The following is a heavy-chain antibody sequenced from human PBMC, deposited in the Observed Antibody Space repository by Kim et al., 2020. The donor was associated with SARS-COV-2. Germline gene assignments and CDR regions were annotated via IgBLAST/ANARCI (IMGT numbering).Heavy chain of an antibody. J-gene: IGHJ5*02. D-gene: IGHD3-10*01. Sequence: ASVKVSCKASGYTFTGYYIHWVRQAPGQGLEWMGWINPNSGDTKYAEKFQGRVTMTRDTSINTAYMELSRLRSDDTPMYYCTRDLAIRPTGGYNWFDPWGQGTLVSVSS. CDR2: INPNSGDT. CDR1: GYTFTGYY. CDR3: TRDLAIRPTGGYNWFDP. V-gene: IGHV1-2*02.